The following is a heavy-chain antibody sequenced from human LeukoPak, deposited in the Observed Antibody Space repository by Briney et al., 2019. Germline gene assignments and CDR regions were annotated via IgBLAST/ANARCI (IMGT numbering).Heavy chain of an antibody. CDR2: INPNSGGT. D-gene: IGHD7-27*01. J-gene: IGHJ4*02. Sequence: GASVNVSCKASGYTFTGDYMHWVRQATGQGLERMGWINPNSGGTNYAQKLQGRVTMTTDTSTSTAYMELRSLRSDDTAVYYCARAETGIEGDFDYWGQGTLVTVSS. CDR1: GYTFTGDY. V-gene: IGHV1-2*02. CDR3: ARAETGIEGDFDY.